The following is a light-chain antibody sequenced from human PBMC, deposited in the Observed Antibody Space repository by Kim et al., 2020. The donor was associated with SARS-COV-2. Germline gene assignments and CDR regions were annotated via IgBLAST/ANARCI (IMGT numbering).Light chain of an antibody. CDR2: DVS. V-gene: IGLV2-11*01. CDR1: SSDVGGYNY. Sequence: SVTSSCTGTSSDVGGYNYVSWYQQHPGKAPKLMIYDVSKRPSGVPDRFSGSKSGNTASLTISGLQAEDEADYYCCSYAGSYTFWVFGGGTQLTVL. J-gene: IGLJ3*02. CDR3: CSYAGSYTFWV.